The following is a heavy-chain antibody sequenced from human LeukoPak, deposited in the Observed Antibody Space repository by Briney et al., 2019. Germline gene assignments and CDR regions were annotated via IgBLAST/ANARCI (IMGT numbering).Heavy chain of an antibody. CDR3: ARIGPYYDILTGYYIGPYYYYYMDV. V-gene: IGHV5-51*01. D-gene: IGHD3-9*01. Sequence: GESLKISCKGSGYSFTTYWVVWVRQMPGKGLEWMGIISPGDSDARYSPSFQGQVTISADKSISTAYLQWSSLKASDTAMYYCARIGPYYDILTGYYIGPYYYYYMDVWGKGTTVTISS. J-gene: IGHJ6*03. CDR1: GYSFTTYW. CDR2: ISPGDSDA.